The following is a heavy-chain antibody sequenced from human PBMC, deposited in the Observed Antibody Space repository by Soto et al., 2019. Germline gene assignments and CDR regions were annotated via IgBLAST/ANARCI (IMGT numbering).Heavy chain of an antibody. CDR3: ARGVSAGVDY. D-gene: IGHD1-26*01. CDR1: GYSFTSLD. J-gene: IGHJ4*02. CDR2: MQPSTGRT. V-gene: IGHV1-8*01. Sequence: QVQLVQSGAEVREPGASVKVSCKASGYSFTSLDINWVRQTAGQGLEWMGWMQPSTGRTGYAQKFQGRGTLDRDPSINTAYMELTTLTSDDTAFYYCARGVSAGVDYWGQGTLVTVSS.